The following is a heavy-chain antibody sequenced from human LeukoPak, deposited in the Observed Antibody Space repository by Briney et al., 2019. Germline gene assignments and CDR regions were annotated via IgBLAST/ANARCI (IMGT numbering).Heavy chain of an antibody. J-gene: IGHJ4*02. D-gene: IGHD6-19*01. CDR3: AREGIAVAGTHYYFDY. CDR2: ISGSGGST. V-gene: IGHV3-23*01. Sequence: GGSLRLSCAASGFTFSSYAMSWVRQAPGKGLEWVSAISGSGGSTYYADSVKGRFTISRDNSKNTLYLQMNSLRAEDTAVYYCAREGIAVAGTHYYFDYWGQGTLVTVSS. CDR1: GFTFSSYA.